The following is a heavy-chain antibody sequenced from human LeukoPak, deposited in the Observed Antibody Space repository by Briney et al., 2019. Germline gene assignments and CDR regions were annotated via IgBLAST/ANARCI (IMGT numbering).Heavy chain of an antibody. CDR1: GYTLTALS. CDR3: ATPSPYYDILTGYYNSRPYYGMDV. D-gene: IGHD3-9*01. J-gene: IGHJ6*02. CDR2: FDPEDGET. Sequence: ASLKVSCKVSGYTLTALSMNWVRQAPGKGLEWMGGFDPEDGETIYAQKFQGRVTMTEDTSTDTAYMELSSLRSEDTAVYYCATPSPYYDILTGYYNSRPYYGMDVWGQGTTVTVSS. V-gene: IGHV1-24*01.